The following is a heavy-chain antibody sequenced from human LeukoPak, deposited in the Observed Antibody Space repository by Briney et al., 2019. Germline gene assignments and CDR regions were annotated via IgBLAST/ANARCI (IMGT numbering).Heavy chain of an antibody. Sequence: QTGGSLRLSCAASGFTFDDYAMHWVRQAPGKGLEWVSGISWNSGSIGYADSVKGRFTISRDNAKNSLYLQMNSLRAEDTALYYCAKSRGPSFYYYGMDVWGQGTTVNVSS. CDR3: AKSRGPSFYYYGMDV. CDR1: GFTFDDYA. CDR2: ISWNSGSI. V-gene: IGHV3-9*01. D-gene: IGHD6-19*01. J-gene: IGHJ6*02.